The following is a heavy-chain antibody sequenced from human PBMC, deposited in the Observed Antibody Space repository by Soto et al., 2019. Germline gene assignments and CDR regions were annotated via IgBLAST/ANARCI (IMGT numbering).Heavy chain of an antibody. Sequence: GSLRLSCAASGFAFSSYGMHWVRQAPGKGLEWVAVISYDGSNKYYADSVKGRFTISRDNSKNTLYLQMNSLRAEDTAVYYCAKDAPGGSGSHYYYYYGMDVWGQGTTVTVSS. CDR2: ISYDGSNK. D-gene: IGHD3-10*01. CDR1: GFAFSSYG. CDR3: AKDAPGGSGSHYYYYYGMDV. V-gene: IGHV3-30*18. J-gene: IGHJ6*02.